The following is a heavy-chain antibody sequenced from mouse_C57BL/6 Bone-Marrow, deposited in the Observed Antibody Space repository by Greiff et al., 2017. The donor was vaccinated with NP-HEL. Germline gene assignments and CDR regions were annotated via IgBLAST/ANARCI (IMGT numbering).Heavy chain of an antibody. CDR1: GYTFTSYW. V-gene: IGHV1-52*01. CDR3: AREGFAY. J-gene: IGHJ3*01. CDR2: IDPSDSET. Sequence: VQLQQPGAELVRPGSSVKLSCKASGYTFTSYWMHWVKQRPIQGLEWIGNIDPSDSETHYNQNFKDKATLTVDKSSSTAYLQRSSLTSEYSAVCYCAREGFAYWGPGTRVTVSA.